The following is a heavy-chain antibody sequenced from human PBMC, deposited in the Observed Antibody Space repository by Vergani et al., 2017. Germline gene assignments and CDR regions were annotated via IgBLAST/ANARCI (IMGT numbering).Heavy chain of an antibody. CDR3: ARGRGYCSSTSCSRDWYFDL. J-gene: IGHJ2*01. D-gene: IGHD2-2*01. Sequence: EVQLVESGGGLVQPGRSLRLSCAASGFTFDDYAMHWVRQAPGKGLEWVSGISWNSGSIGYADSVKGRFTISRDNAKNSLYLQMNSLRAEDTAVYYCARGRGYCSSTSCSRDWYFDLWGRGTLVTVSS. CDR2: ISWNSGSI. V-gene: IGHV3-9*01. CDR1: GFTFDDYA.